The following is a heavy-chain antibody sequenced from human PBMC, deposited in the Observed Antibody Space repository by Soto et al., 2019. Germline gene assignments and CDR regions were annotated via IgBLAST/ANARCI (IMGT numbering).Heavy chain of an antibody. Sequence: EVQLVESGGGLVEPGGSLRLSCAASGFTFTNAWMNWVRQAPGRALEWVGRITSKAAGGTTDYAAPVKGRFSISRDDSKTTLYLQMNSLKAEDTAVYYCTPGGVPGAGKGYYFYAMDVWGQGTTVTVSS. V-gene: IGHV3-15*07. D-gene: IGHD6-13*01. CDR3: TPGGVPGAGKGYYFYAMDV. J-gene: IGHJ6*02. CDR2: ITSKAAGGTT. CDR1: GFTFTNAW.